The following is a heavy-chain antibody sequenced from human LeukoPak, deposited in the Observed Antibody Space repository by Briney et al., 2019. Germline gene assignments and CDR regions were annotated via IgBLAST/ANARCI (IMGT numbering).Heavy chain of an antibody. Sequence: SETLSLTCTVSGGSVSSGSYYWSWIRQPPGKGLEWIGYIYYSGSTNYNPSLKSRVTISVDTSKNQFSLKLSSVTAADTAVYYCARDLYVGYCSSTSCHAVRHFDYWGQGTLVTVSS. CDR2: IYYSGST. J-gene: IGHJ4*02. CDR1: GGSVSSGSYY. D-gene: IGHD2-2*01. V-gene: IGHV4-61*01. CDR3: ARDLYVGYCSSTSCHAVRHFDY.